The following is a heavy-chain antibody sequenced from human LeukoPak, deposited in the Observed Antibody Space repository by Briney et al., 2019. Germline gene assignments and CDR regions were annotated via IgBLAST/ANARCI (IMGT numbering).Heavy chain of an antibody. CDR1: GFTFSSYA. CDR3: AKDRSSKHYYYYYYMDV. Sequence: PGGSLRLSCAASGFTFSSYAMSWVRQAPGKGLEWVSAISGSGGSTYYADSVKGRFTISRDNSKNTLYLQINSLRAEDTAVYYCAKDRSSKHYYYYYYMDVGGKGTTVTVSS. J-gene: IGHJ6*03. D-gene: IGHD2-2*01. CDR2: ISGSGGST. V-gene: IGHV3-23*01.